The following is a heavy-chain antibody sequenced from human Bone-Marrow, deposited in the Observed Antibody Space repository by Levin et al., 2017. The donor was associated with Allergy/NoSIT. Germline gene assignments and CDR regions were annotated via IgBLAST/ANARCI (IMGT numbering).Heavy chain of an antibody. J-gene: IGHJ4*02. CDR3: ARDGMITFGGVIVTKFDY. D-gene: IGHD3-16*02. CDR2: IYYSGST. Sequence: SETLSLTCTVSGGSIGSSSYYWGWIRQPPGKGLEWIGSIYYSGSTYYNPSLKSRVTISVDTSKNQFSLKLSSVTATDTAVYYCARDGMITFGGVIVTKFDYWGQGTLVTVSS. V-gene: IGHV4-39*07. CDR1: GGSIGSSSYY.